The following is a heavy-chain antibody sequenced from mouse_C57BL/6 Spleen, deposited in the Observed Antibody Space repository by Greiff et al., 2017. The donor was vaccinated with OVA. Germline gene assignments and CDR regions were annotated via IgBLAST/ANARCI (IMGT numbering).Heavy chain of an antibody. CDR3: GRQKGEKNYFDD. D-gene: IGHD3-3*01. Sequence: DVMLVESGGDLVKPGGSLKLSCAASGFTFSSYGMSWVRQTPDKRLEWVATISSGGSYTYYPDSVKGRFTISGDTAKNTLYLQMSSLTSEDTAKYYGGRQKGEKNYFDDWGQGTTLTVSS. V-gene: IGHV5-6*02. J-gene: IGHJ2*01. CDR2: ISSGGSYT. CDR1: GFTFSSYG.